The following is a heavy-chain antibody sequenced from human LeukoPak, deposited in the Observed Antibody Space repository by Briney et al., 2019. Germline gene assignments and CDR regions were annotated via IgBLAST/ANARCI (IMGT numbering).Heavy chain of an antibody. J-gene: IGHJ5*02. CDR3: ARDNYAGANWVGP. V-gene: IGHV1-69*05. D-gene: IGHD1-7*01. CDR1: GGFFSSYA. CDR2: IIPIFGTA. Sequence: GASVTVSCKASGGFFSSYAIRWVRQPPGQGLEWMGGIIPIFGTANYAQKFQGRVTITTDESTSTADMELSNLRSEDTAVYDCARDNYAGANWVGPWGQGVLVTVSS.